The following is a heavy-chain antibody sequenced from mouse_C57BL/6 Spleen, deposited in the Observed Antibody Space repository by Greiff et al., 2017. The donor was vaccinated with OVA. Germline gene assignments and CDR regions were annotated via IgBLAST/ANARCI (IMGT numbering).Heavy chain of an antibody. CDR3: ARSDDATFPFAY. J-gene: IGHJ3*01. D-gene: IGHD2-12*01. Sequence: QVQLKQSGPELVKPGASVKISCKASGYAFSSSWMNWVKQRPGKGLEWIGRIYPGDGDTNYNGKFKGKATLTADKSSSTAYMQLSSLTSEDSAVYFCARSDDATFPFAYWGQGTLVTVSA. V-gene: IGHV1-82*01. CDR1: GYAFSSSW. CDR2: IYPGDGDT.